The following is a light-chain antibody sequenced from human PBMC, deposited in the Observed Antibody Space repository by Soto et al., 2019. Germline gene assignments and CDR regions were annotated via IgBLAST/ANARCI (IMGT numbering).Light chain of an antibody. V-gene: IGLV2-14*01. CDR3: SSYTSSSTYV. J-gene: IGLJ1*01. CDR1: SSDVGGYNY. Sequence: QSALTQPASVSGSPGQSITISCTGTSSDVGGYNYVSWYQQHPGKATKLMIYDVSNRPSGVSNRFSGSKSGNTASLTISGLQAEVEADYYCSSYTSSSTYVFGTGTKLTVL. CDR2: DVS.